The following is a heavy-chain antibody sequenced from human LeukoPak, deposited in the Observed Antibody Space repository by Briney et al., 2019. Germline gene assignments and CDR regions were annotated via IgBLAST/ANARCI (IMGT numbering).Heavy chain of an antibody. CDR1: GYTFTNYF. CDR2: INPVSGGT. V-gene: IGHV1-2*02. Sequence: ASVKVSCKASGYTFTNYFIRWVRQAPGQGLEYMGWINPVSGGTNLPQKFQGRVTMTRDTSITTAYMELTRLTSDDTAVYYCARDLIYDFWSGYYWGQGTLVAVSS. D-gene: IGHD3-3*01. CDR3: ARDLIYDFWSGYY. J-gene: IGHJ4*02.